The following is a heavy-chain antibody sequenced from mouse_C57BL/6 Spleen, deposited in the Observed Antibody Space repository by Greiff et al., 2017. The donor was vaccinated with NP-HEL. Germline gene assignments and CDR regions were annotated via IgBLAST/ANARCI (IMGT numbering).Heavy chain of an antibody. V-gene: IGHV1-9*01. J-gene: IGHJ3*01. CDR3: ARHPMYYGNYIFAY. D-gene: IGHD2-1*01. CDR1: GYTFTGYW. CDR2: ILPGSGST. Sequence: LMKPGASVKLSCKATGYTFTGYWIEWVKQRPGHGLEWIGEILPGSGSTNYNEKFKGKATFTADTSSNTAYMQLSSLTTEDSAIYYCARHPMYYGNYIFAYWGQGTLVTVSA.